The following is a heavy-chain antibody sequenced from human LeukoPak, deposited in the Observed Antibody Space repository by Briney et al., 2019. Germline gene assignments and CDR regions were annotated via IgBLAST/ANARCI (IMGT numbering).Heavy chain of an antibody. CDR2: ISWNGGST. V-gene: IGHV3-20*04. Sequence: GGSLRLSCVASGFTFGDYVKIWVRQVPGKGLQWISGISWNGGSTDYEDSVRGRFTISRDNVKNSLYLHMNSLRAEDTALYYCARVRTTVSSVSLYYFDSWGQGTLVIVSS. J-gene: IGHJ4*02. CDR1: GFTFGDYV. CDR3: ARVRTTVSSVSLYYFDS. D-gene: IGHD4-17*01.